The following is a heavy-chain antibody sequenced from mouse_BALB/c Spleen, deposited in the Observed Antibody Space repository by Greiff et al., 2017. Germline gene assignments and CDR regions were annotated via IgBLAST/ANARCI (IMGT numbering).Heavy chain of an antibody. D-gene: IGHD2-1*01. CDR1: GYTFTSYY. Sequence: QVQLQQSGPELVKPGASVRISCKASGYTFTSYYIHWVKQRPGQGLEWIGWIYPGNVNTKYNEKFKGKATLTADKSSSTAYMQLSSLTSEDSAVYFCARHYGNYDYYAMDYWGQGTSVTVSS. CDR2: IYPGNVNT. V-gene: IGHV1S56*01. J-gene: IGHJ4*01. CDR3: ARHYGNYDYYAMDY.